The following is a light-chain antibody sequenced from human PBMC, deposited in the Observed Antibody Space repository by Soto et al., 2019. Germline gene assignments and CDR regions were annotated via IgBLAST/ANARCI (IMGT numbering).Light chain of an antibody. CDR2: DAS. V-gene: IGKV3-11*01. Sequence: EIVLTQSPATLSLSPGEGATLSCRASQSISSYLAWYQQQPGQAPRLLIYDASSRATGIPARFSGSGSGTDFTLTISSLEPEDFAVYYCQQRSDWHPWTFGQGTKVEIK. CDR1: QSISSY. CDR3: QQRSDWHPWT. J-gene: IGKJ1*01.